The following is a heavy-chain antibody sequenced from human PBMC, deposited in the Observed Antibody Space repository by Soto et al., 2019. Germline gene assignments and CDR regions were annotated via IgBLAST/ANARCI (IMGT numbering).Heavy chain of an antibody. CDR3: ARDPKTSGGQHWAFNYFDS. Sequence: SLRLSCTASGFSFSISPMHWVRQAPGKGPEWVALISYDGTNKFYADSVKGRFTISRDNPKSTLYLQVDSLRPEDAAVYYCARDPKTSGGQHWAFNYFDSWGQGTLVTVSS. CDR2: ISYDGTNK. J-gene: IGHJ4*02. CDR1: GFSFSISP. V-gene: IGHV3-30-3*01. D-gene: IGHD7-27*01.